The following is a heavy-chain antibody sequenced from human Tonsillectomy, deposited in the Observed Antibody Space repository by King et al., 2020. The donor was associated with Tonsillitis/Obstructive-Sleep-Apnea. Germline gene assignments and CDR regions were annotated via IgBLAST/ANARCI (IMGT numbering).Heavy chain of an antibody. CDR1: GFTFSSYA. CDR2: ISSNGGST. Sequence: VQLVESGGGLVQPGGSLRLSCSASGFTFSSYAMHWVRQAPGKGLEYVSAISSNGGSTYYADSVKGRFTISRDNSKNMLYLQMSSLRAEDTAVYYCVKGGSYVRVVDVWGKGTTVTVSS. D-gene: IGHD1-26*01. V-gene: IGHV3-64D*06. CDR3: VKGGSYVRVVDV. J-gene: IGHJ6*04.